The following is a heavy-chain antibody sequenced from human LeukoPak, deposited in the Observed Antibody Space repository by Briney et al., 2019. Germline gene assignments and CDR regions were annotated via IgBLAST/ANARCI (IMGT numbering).Heavy chain of an antibody. D-gene: IGHD5-24*01. J-gene: IGHJ5*02. V-gene: IGHV1-69*13. CDR2: IIPIFGTA. CDR1: GGTFSSYA. CDR3: ARDLEDGYNSYWFDP. Sequence: GASVKVSCKASGGTFSSYAISWVRQAPGQGLEWMGGIIPIFGTANYAQKFQGRVMITADESTSTAYMELSSLRSEDTAVYYCARDLEDGYNSYWFDPWGQGTLVTVSS.